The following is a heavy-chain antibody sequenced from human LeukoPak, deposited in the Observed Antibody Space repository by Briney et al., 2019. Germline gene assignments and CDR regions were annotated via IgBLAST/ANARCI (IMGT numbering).Heavy chain of an antibody. J-gene: IGHJ4*02. CDR2: IYYSGST. CDR3: AKGGHSSGWYHDY. Sequence: PSETLSLTCTVSGGSVSSDNYYWSWIRQPPGRGLEWIGYIYYSGSTNYNPSLKSRVTISVDTSKNQFSLKLSSVTAADTAVYYCAKGGHSSGWYHDYWGQGTLATVSS. V-gene: IGHV4-61*01. CDR1: GGSVSSDNYY. D-gene: IGHD6-19*01.